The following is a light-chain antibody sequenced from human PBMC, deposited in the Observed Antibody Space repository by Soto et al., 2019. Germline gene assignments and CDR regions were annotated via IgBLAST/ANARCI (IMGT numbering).Light chain of an antibody. V-gene: IGLV1-51*01. CDR2: DNN. CDR3: ATWDHSLSAGI. CDR1: SSNIATNF. J-gene: IGLJ2*01. Sequence: QSVLTQPPSVSAAPGQQVTISCSGSSSNIATNFVSWYQQVPGSAPKLLFYDNNKRPSGIPDRFSASKSGTSATLGITGLQTGDEAYYYCATWDHSLSAGIFGGGTKLTVL.